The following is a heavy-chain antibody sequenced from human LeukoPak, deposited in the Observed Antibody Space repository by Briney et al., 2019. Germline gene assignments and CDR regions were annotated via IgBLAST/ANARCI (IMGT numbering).Heavy chain of an antibody. D-gene: IGHD4-17*01. CDR2: IDPSDSYT. CDR3: ASRATVPPYNWFDP. J-gene: IGHJ5*02. Sequence: GESLKISCKGSGYTFIGNWITWVRQMPGKGLEWMGRIDPSDSYTNYSPSFQGHVAISADKSTSTAYLQWSSLKASDTAMYYCASRATVPPYNWFDPWGQGTLVTVSS. V-gene: IGHV5-10-1*01. CDR1: GYTFIGNW.